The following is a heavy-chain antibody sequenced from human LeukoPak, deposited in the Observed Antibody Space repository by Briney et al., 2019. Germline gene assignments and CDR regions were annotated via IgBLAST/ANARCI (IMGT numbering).Heavy chain of an antibody. CDR1: GFTFSSYW. V-gene: IGHV3-74*01. J-gene: IGHJ1*01. Sequence: GGSLRLSCAASGFTFSSYWMHWVRQAPGKGLVWVSRIKSDGSTNYADSVKGRFTISRDNAKNTVSLQMNSLRAEDTSVYYCARAPSEIGGYYPEYFRHWGQGTLVTVSS. D-gene: IGHD3-22*01. CDR2: IKSDGST. CDR3: ARAPSEIGGYYPEYFRH.